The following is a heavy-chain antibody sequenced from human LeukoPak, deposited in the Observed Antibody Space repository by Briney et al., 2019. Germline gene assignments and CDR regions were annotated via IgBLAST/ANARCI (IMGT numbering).Heavy chain of an antibody. CDR2: IYHSGST. CDR3: ASSVVPAAIGAFDI. D-gene: IGHD2-2*02. Sequence: SETLSLTCAVSGGSISSGGYCWSWVRQPPGRGLEWIGYIYHSGSTYYNPSLKSRVTISVDRSKNQFSLKLSSVTAADTAVYYCASSVVPAAIGAFDIWGQGTMVTVSS. CDR1: GGSISSGGYC. V-gene: IGHV4-30-2*01. J-gene: IGHJ3*02.